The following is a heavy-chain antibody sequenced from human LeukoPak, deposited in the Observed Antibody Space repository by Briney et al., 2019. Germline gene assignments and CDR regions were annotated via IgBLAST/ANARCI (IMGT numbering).Heavy chain of an antibody. D-gene: IGHD3-16*01. Sequence: PSETLSLTCTVSGGSISSNCWSWIRQAPGNGLDWIGYICSGASPIYRPSFPTRFTISADTSNNQFSLQLMSVTPADTAVYYCATESWGSLNYWGQGTLVTISS. J-gene: IGHJ4*02. CDR3: ATESWGSLNY. CDR2: ICSGASP. CDR1: GGSISSNC. V-gene: IGHV4-59*01.